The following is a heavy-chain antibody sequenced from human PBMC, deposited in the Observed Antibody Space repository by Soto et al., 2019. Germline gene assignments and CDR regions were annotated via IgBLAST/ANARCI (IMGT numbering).Heavy chain of an antibody. D-gene: IGHD5-12*01. V-gene: IGHV1-69*13. Sequence: ASVKVSCKASGGTFSSFGISWVRQAPGQGLEWMGGIIPVFGRPNYAQRFRGRLTITADESTNTSYMELIDLTSEATAVYYCAREASGYDFWGQGTQVTVSS. J-gene: IGHJ1*01. CDR2: IIPVFGRP. CDR1: GGTFSSFG. CDR3: AREASGYDF.